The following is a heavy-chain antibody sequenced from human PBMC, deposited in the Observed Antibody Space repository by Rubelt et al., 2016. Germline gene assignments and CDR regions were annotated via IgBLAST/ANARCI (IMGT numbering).Heavy chain of an antibody. CDR2: ISSSSNTI. CDR1: GFTFSSNS. Sequence: GQLVESGGGLVQPGGSLRLSCAASGFTFSSNSMNWVRQAPGKGLEWVSYISSSSNTISYADSVKGRFTISRDNAKDTLYLQMNSLRAEDTAVYYCARTGKGWGQGTLVTVSS. V-gene: IGHV3-48*01. CDR3: ARTGKG. J-gene: IGHJ4*02.